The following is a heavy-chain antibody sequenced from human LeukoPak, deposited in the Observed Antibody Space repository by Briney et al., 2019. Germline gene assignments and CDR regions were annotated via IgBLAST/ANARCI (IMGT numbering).Heavy chain of an antibody. J-gene: IGHJ4*02. D-gene: IGHD1-20*01. CDR2: ISTSSNYI. CDR1: GFTFSSYG. CDR3: ARDNWIEAHYFDY. Sequence: PGGSLRLSCAASGFTFSSYGMSWVRQAPGKGLEWVSFISTSSNYIYYADSVKGRFTISRDNAKNSLYLQMNSLRAEDTAVYYCARDNWIEAHYFDYWGQGTLVTVSS. V-gene: IGHV3-21*01.